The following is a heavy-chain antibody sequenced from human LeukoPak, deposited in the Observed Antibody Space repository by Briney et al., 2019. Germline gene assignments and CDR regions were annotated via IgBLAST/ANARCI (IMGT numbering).Heavy chain of an antibody. CDR3: ARDNQEEREYQLLSNGMDV. Sequence: ASVKVSCKASGGTFSSYAISWVRQAPGQGLEWMGRIIPILGIANYAQKFQGRVTITADKSTSTSYMELSSLRSEDTAVYYCARDNQEEREYQLLSNGMDVWGQGTTVTVSS. CDR1: GGTFSSYA. J-gene: IGHJ6*02. V-gene: IGHV1-69*04. CDR2: IIPILGIA. D-gene: IGHD2-2*01.